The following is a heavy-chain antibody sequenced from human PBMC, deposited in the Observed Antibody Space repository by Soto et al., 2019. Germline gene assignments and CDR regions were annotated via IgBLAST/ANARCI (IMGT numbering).Heavy chain of an antibody. J-gene: IGHJ4*02. V-gene: IGHV3-23*01. CDR3: AKGRGGIVATNHLDY. CDR2: ISGSGGST. Sequence: PGGSLRLSCAASGFTFSSYAMSWVRQAPGKGLEWVSAISGSGGSTYYADSVKGRFTISRDNSKNTLYLQMNSLRAEDTAVYYCAKGRGGIVATNHLDYWGQGTLVTVSS. D-gene: IGHD5-12*01. CDR1: GFTFSSYA.